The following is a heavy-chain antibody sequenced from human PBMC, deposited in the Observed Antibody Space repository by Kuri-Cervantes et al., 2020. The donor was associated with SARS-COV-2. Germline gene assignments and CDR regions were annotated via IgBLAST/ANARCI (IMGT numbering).Heavy chain of an antibody. CDR1: GGSVSSGSFC. CDR3: ARRLWSGYSFRYYHYMDV. CDR2: IYYTGTT. D-gene: IGHD3-3*01. J-gene: IGHJ6*03. Sequence: GSLRLSCSVSGGSVSSGSFCWTWIRQPPGKGLEWIGYIYYTGTTNYNPSLRSRVSISTDTSRNQFSLRLSSVTAADTAVYYCARRLWSGYSFRYYHYMDVWGKGTTVTVSS. V-gene: IGHV4-61*01.